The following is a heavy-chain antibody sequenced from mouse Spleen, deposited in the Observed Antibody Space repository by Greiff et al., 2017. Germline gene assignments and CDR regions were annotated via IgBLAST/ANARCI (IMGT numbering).Heavy chain of an antibody. V-gene: IGHV1-77*01. J-gene: IGHJ4*01. Sequence: LVESGPELVKPGASVKMSCKASGYTFTDYVISWVKQRTGQGLEWIGEIYPGSGSTYYNEKFKGKATLTADKSSNTAYMQLSSLTSEDSAVYFCASTTVVSYYYAMDYWGQGTSVTVSS. CDR1: GYTFTDYV. D-gene: IGHD1-1*01. CDR3: ASTTVVSYYYAMDY. CDR2: IYPGSGST.